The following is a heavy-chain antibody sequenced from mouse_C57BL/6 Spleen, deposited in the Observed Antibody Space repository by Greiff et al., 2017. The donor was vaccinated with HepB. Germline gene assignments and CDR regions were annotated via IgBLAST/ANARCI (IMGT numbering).Heavy chain of an antibody. CDR1: GYSFSSSW. D-gene: IGHD1-3*01. CDR2: IYPGDGDT. CDR3: ARLNLYAMDY. V-gene: IGHV1-82*01. J-gene: IGHJ4*01. Sequence: VQLQQSGPELVKPGASVKISCKASGYSFSSSWMNWVKQRPGKGLEWIGRIYPGDGDTNYNGKFKGKATLTADKSSSTAYMQLSSLTSEDSAVYFCARLNLYAMDYWGQGTSVTVSS.